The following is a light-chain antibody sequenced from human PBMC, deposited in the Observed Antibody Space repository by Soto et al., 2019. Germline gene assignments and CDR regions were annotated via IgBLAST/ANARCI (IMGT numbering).Light chain of an antibody. CDR2: KDS. J-gene: IGKJ1*01. CDR3: QHSSAFSVT. Sequence: DIQMTQSPSTLSGSVGDRVTITCRASQTISSWLACYQQKPGKAPKLLIYKDSTLKSGVPSRFSGSGSGTEFTLTIKKLQREDFATYYCQHSSAFSVTFVKGQKVDIK. CDR1: QTISSW. V-gene: IGKV1-5*03.